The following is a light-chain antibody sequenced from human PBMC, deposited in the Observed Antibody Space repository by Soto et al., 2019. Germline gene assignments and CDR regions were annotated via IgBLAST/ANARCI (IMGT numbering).Light chain of an antibody. CDR1: QSVRSY. CDR2: DAS. V-gene: IGKV3-11*01. J-gene: IGKJ5*01. CDR3: QQRRVWPPIT. Sequence: EIVLTQSPATLSLSPGERATLSCRASQSVRSYLAWYQQKPGQSPRLLIYDASNRATGIPARFSGSGSGTDFNLTISSLEPEDFAVYYCQQRRVWPPITFGQGTRLEIK.